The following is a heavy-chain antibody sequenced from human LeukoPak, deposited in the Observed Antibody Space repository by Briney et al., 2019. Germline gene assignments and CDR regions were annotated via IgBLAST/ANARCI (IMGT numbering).Heavy chain of an antibody. D-gene: IGHD6-13*01. J-gene: IGHJ4*02. V-gene: IGHV3-30-3*01. CDR1: GFTFSSYA. CDR3: ARCIAEYYFDY. Sequence: GGSLRLSCAASGFTFSSYAMHWVRQAPGRGLEWVAVISYDGSNKYYADSVKGRFTISRDNSKNTLYLQMNSLRAEDTAVYYCARCIAEYYFDYWGQGTLVTVSS. CDR2: ISYDGSNK.